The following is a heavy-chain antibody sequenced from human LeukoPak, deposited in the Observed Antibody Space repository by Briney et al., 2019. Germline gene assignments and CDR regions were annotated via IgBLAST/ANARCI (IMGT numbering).Heavy chain of an antibody. V-gene: IGHV4-4*07. CDR1: GGSISSYY. CDR2: IYTSGST. CDR3: AREISDFWSGSRFDP. D-gene: IGHD3-3*01. Sequence: SETLSLTCTVSGGSISSYYWSWIRQPAGKGLEWIGRIYTSGSTNYNPSLKSRVTMPVDTSKNQFSLKLSSVTAADTAVYYCAREISDFWSGSRFDPWGQGTLVTVSS. J-gene: IGHJ5*02.